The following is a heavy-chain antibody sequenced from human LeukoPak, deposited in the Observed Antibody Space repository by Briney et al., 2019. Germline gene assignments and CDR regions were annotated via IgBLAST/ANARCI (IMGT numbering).Heavy chain of an antibody. CDR3: VGGWFDP. CDR2: ISASGST. CDR1: GDSISSYY. D-gene: IGHD3-10*01. J-gene: IGHJ5*02. V-gene: IGHV4-4*09. Sequence: SETLSLTCTVSGDSISSYYWSWIPQPPGKGLEWIGYISASGSTKHNPSLGSRISISLDTSKSQVSLNLRSATAADTAVYLRVGGWFDPWGQGILGTVSS.